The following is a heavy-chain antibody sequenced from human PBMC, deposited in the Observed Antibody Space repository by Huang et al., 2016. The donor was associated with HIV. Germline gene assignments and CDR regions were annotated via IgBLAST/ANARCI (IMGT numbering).Heavy chain of an antibody. J-gene: IGHJ4*02. Sequence: QLQLQESGPGLVKPSETLSLTCTVSGGSIRSDNYYWGWIRQPPGKGLEWIGRIYYRGSTYDNPSLKRRVTITVATSKNHFSLRMRSVTAADTAVYYCARLPGSITMIRGVITDPYWGQGTLVTVSS. CDR2: IYYRGST. D-gene: IGHD3-10*01. CDR1: GGSIRSDNYY. CDR3: ARLPGSITMIRGVITDPY. V-gene: IGHV4-39*02.